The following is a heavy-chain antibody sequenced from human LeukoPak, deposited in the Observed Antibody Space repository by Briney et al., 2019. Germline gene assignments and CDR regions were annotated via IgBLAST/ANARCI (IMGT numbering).Heavy chain of an antibody. D-gene: IGHD6-19*01. CDR2: IFYTGKN. CDR1: GGSINSHY. V-gene: IGHV4-59*08. CDR3: VRRDPGWNYFDY. J-gene: IGHJ4*02. Sequence: SETLSLTYAVSGGSINSHYWGWIRQPPGKCLQWIGDIFYTGKNNYNPSLKSRVTISLDTSKDHLSLHLASVLAADTAIYYCVRRDPGWNYFDYWGQGILVTVSS.